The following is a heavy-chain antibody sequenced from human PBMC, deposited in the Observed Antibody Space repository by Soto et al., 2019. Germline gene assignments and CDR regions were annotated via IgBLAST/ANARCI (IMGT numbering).Heavy chain of an antibody. V-gene: IGHV2-70*01. Sequence: SGPTLVNPTQTLTLTCTFSWFSLSTSGMCVSWIRQPPGKALEWLALIDWDDDKYYSTSLKTRLTISKDTSKNQVVLTMTNLDPVDTATYYCARIPQGPGDDAPFDYWGQGTLVTVSS. J-gene: IGHJ4*02. CDR2: IDWDDDK. CDR1: WFSLSTSGMC. D-gene: IGHD5-12*01. CDR3: ARIPQGPGDDAPFDY.